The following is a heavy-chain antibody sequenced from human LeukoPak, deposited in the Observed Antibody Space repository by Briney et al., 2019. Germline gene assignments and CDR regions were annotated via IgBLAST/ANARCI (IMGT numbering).Heavy chain of an antibody. D-gene: IGHD6-13*01. Sequence: PSQTLSLTCTVSGGSISSGSYYWRWLRQPAGTGLEWVGRIYTSGSTNYNPSLKRRVTIPVDTSKNQSSLKLSSVTAADTAVYYCARDGTAAGTFDYWGQGTLVTVPS. CDR3: ARDGTAAGTFDY. V-gene: IGHV4-61*02. J-gene: IGHJ4*02. CDR1: GGSISSGSYY. CDR2: IYTSGST.